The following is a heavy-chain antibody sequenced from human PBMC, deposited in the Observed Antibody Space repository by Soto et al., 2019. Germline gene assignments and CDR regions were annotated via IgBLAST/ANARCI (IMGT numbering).Heavy chain of an antibody. Sequence: QVQLLQSGTEVKEPGASVKVSCKASGYTFTSFDINWVRQAPGRGLEWVGGTTASKTHTNHAQKLQGRVTMTTDTSTTTAYMELRSLRSDDTAIYYCARGGSSSGYHYWGQGTLVTVSS. CDR1: GYTFTSFD. V-gene: IGHV1-18*04. D-gene: IGHD3-22*01. J-gene: IGHJ4*02. CDR2: TTASKTHT. CDR3: ARGGSSSGYHY.